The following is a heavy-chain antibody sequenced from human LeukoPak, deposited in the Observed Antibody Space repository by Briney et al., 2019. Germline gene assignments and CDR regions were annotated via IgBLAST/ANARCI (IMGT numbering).Heavy chain of an antibody. J-gene: IGHJ3*01. CDR2: IYSGGTI. CDR1: GFTVSNNY. D-gene: IGHD3-22*01. Sequence: GGSLRLSCAASGFTVSNNYMSWVRQAPGRGLEWVSVIYSGGTIYYADSVKGRFTISRDNSKNTLFLQMNSLRAEDTAAYYCARGLYDDNGGFWGQGTMVTVSS. V-gene: IGHV3-53*01. CDR3: ARGLYDDNGGF.